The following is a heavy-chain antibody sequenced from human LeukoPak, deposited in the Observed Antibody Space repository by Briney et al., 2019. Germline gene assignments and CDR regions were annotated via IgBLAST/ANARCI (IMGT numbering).Heavy chain of an antibody. CDR1: GGSISSYY. CDR2: INYSGST. CDR3: ARASCSGGSCYMKGYYYYYYMDV. J-gene: IGHJ6*03. D-gene: IGHD2-15*01. V-gene: IGHV4-59*01. Sequence: SETLSLTCTVSGGSISSYYWSWIRQPPGKGLEWMGYINYSGSTNYNPSLKSRVTISVDTSKNQFSLKLSSVTAADTAVYYCARASCSGGSCYMKGYYYYYYMDVWGKRTTVTVSS.